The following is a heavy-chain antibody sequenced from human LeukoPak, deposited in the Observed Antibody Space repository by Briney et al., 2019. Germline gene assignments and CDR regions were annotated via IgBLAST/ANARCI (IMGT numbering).Heavy chain of an antibody. CDR1: GFTFSDYY. CDR2: ISSSGSTI. Sequence: GGSLRLSCAASGFTFSDYYMSWIRQAPGKGLEWVSYISSSGSTIYYADSVKGRFTISRDSSKNTLFLHMNTLRAEDTAIYYCAKDRTVGASYWYFDLWGRGTLVTVSS. V-gene: IGHV3-11*01. CDR3: AKDRTVGASYWYFDL. J-gene: IGHJ2*01. D-gene: IGHD1-26*01.